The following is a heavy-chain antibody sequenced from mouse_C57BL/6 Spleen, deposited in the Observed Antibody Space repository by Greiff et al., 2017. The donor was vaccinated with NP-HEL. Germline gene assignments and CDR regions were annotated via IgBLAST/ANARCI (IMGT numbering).Heavy chain of an antibody. CDR2: IYPGGGST. CDR1: GYTFTSYW. J-gene: IGHJ1*03. V-gene: IGHV1-55*01. CDR3: AKIYYAYDRYFDV. D-gene: IGHD2-2*01. Sequence: QVQLQQSGAELVKPGASVKMSCKASGYTFTSYWITWVKQRPGQGLEWIGDIYPGGGSTNYTEKFKSKATLTVDTSSSTAYLQLSRLTSEDSAFYYCAKIYYAYDRYFDVWGTGTTVTVSS.